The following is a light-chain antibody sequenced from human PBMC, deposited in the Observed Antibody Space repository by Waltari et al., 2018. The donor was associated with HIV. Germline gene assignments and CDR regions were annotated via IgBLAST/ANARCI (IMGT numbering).Light chain of an antibody. CDR3: AAWDDSLNGQGV. CDR1: NSNIGSNT. Sequence: QSVLTQPPSASGPPGQRVTSSCSGSNSNIGSNTVNWYQQVPGMAPKLVIYGNNQRPPGVSDRFSGSKSGTSASLAISGLQSEDEADYYCAAWDDSLNGQGVFGTGTRVTVL. J-gene: IGLJ1*01. CDR2: GNN. V-gene: IGLV1-44*01.